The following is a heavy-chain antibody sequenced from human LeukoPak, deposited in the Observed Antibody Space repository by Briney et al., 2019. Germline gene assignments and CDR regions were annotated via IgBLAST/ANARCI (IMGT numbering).Heavy chain of an antibody. CDR3: ARDTTVASGMQY. J-gene: IGHJ4*02. Sequence: SETLSLTCTVSGGSISTFSWTWIRQLPGKGLEWIGSIYSRSTNYNPSLKSRVAISVHTSKNQFSLRLNSVTTADTAVYYCARDTTVASGMQYWGQGTLVTVSS. V-gene: IGHV4-59*01. D-gene: IGHD6-19*01. CDR1: GGSISTFS. CDR2: IYSRST.